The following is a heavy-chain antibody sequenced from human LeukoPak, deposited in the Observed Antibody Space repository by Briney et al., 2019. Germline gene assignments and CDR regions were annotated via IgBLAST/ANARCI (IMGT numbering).Heavy chain of an antibody. CDR2: ISSSSSYI. CDR1: GFTFSSYS. Sequence: PRGSLRLSCAASGFTFSSYSMNWVRQAPGKGLEWVSSISSSSSYIYYADSVKGRFTISRDNAKNSLYLQMNSLRAEDTAVYYCAKYGNFYYDSSGSIDYWGQGTLVAVSS. D-gene: IGHD3-22*01. CDR3: AKYGNFYYDSSGSIDY. V-gene: IGHV3-21*01. J-gene: IGHJ4*02.